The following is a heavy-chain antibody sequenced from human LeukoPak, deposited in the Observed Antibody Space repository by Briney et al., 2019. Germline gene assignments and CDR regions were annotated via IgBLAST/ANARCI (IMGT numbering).Heavy chain of an antibody. V-gene: IGHV3-33*01. D-gene: IGHD6-6*01. CDR3: ARDEGYSSSLEFDY. CDR2: IWYDGSNK. CDR1: GFTFSSYG. Sequence: GGSLRLSCAASGFTFSSYGMHWVRQAPGKGLEWVAVIWYDGSNKYYAGSVKGRFTISRDNSKNTLYLQMNSLRAEDTAVYYCARDEGYSSSLEFDYWGQGTLVTVSS. J-gene: IGHJ4*02.